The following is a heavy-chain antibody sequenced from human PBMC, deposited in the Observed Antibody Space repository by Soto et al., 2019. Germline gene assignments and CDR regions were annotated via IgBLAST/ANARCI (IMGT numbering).Heavy chain of an antibody. CDR2: IYSGGST. J-gene: IGHJ3*02. Sequence: GGSLRLSCAASGFTVSSNYMSWVRQAPGKGLEWVSVIYSGGSTYYADSVKGRFTISRDNSKNTLYLQMNSLRAEDTAVYYCARDLSYSSSWYHNDAFDIWGQGTMVT. CDR1: GFTVSSNY. CDR3: ARDLSYSSSWYHNDAFDI. D-gene: IGHD6-13*01. V-gene: IGHV3-66*01.